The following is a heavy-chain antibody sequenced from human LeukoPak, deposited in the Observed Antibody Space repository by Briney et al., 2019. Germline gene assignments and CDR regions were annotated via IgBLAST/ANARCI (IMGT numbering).Heavy chain of an antibody. CDR3: AKDGGKTWIQLWSEGYYYYGMDV. J-gene: IGHJ6*02. Sequence: GGSLRLSCAASGFTFDDYAMHWVRQAPGKGLEWASGISWNSGSIGYADSVKGLFTISRDNAKNSLYLQMNSLRAEDTALYYCAKDGGKTWIQLWSEGYYYYGMDVWGQGTTVTVSS. D-gene: IGHD5-18*01. CDR2: ISWNSGSI. CDR1: GFTFDDYA. V-gene: IGHV3-9*01.